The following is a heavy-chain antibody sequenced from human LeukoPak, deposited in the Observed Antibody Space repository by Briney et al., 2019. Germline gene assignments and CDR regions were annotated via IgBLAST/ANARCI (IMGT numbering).Heavy chain of an antibody. J-gene: IGHJ4*02. CDR1: GFTFSSYG. V-gene: IGHV3-30*18. CDR3: AKDRTNGVPYYFDY. CDR2: ISYDGSNK. D-gene: IGHD2-8*01. Sequence: GGSLRLSCAASGFTFSSYGMHWVRQAPGKGLEWVAVISYDGSNKYYADSVKGRFTISRDNSKNTLYLQMNSLRAEDTAVYYCAKDRTNGVPYYFDYWGQGTLVTVSS.